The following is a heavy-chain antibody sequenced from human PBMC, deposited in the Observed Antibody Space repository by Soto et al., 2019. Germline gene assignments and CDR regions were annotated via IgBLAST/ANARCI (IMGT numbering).Heavy chain of an antibody. CDR3: AKDPEGYDYIWGSYRIQTDY. D-gene: IGHD3-16*02. Sequence: GGSLRLSCAASGFTFSSYGMHWVRQAPGKGLEWVAVISYDGSNKYYADSVKGRFTISRDNSKNTLYLQMNSLRAEDTAVYYCAKDPEGYDYIWGSYRIQTDYWGQGTLVTVSS. CDR2: ISYDGSNK. J-gene: IGHJ4*02. V-gene: IGHV3-30*18. CDR1: GFTFSSYG.